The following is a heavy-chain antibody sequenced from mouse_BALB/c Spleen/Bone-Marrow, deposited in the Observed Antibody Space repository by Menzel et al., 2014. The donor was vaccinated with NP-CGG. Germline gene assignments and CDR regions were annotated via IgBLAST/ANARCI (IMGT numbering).Heavy chain of an antibody. J-gene: IGHJ2*01. D-gene: IGHD2-1*01. V-gene: IGHV1S81*02. CDR3: TRYGNYYFDY. CDR2: INPSNGGT. CDR1: GYTFTSYY. Sequence: QVQLKESGAELVKPGASVKLSCKASGYTFTSYYMYWVKQRPGQGLEWIGEINPSNGGTNFNEKFKSKATLTVDKSSSTAYMQLSSLTSEDSXVYYCTRYGNYYFDYWGQGTTLTVSS.